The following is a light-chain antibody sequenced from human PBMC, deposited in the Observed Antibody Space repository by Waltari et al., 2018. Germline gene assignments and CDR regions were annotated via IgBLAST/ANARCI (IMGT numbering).Light chain of an antibody. CDR1: SSYVGGFSY. CDR3: SSYGGDNNYV. CDR2: EVA. J-gene: IGLJ1*01. Sequence: QSALTQPPSASGSPGQSVTISCTGTSSYVGGFSYVSWFQQHPGKAPKLIIYEVAKRPSGVPDRFSGSKSGNTASLTVSGLQAEDEADYYCSSYGGDNNYVFGSGTKVTVL. V-gene: IGLV2-8*01.